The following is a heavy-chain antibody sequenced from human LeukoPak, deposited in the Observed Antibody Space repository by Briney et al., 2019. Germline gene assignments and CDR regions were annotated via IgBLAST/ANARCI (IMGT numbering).Heavy chain of an antibody. CDR1: GGSINNYY. CDR3: ARAYGDYLNWFDP. J-gene: IGHJ5*02. Sequence: PSETLSLTCTVSGGSINNYYWSWIRQPAGKGLEWIGYIYYSGSTYYNPSLKSRVTISVDTSKNQFSLKLSSVTAADTAVYYCARAYGDYLNWFDPWGQGTLVTVSS. CDR2: IYYSGST. V-gene: IGHV4-59*06. D-gene: IGHD4-17*01.